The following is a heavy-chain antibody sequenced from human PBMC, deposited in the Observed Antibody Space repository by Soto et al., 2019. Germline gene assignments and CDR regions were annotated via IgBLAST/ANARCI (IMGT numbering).Heavy chain of an antibody. D-gene: IGHD3-16*01. CDR1: GLTFSTYA. J-gene: IGHJ4*02. Sequence: GGSLRLSCAASGLTFSTYAMTWVRQAPGKGLAWVSYITSTGSVTYYADSVKGRFTISRDNSKSTLYLQMNSLRAEDTAVYYCAKLSVLGSDWWGQGTLVTVSS. CDR3: AKLSVLGSDW. CDR2: ITSTGSVT. V-gene: IGHV3-23*01.